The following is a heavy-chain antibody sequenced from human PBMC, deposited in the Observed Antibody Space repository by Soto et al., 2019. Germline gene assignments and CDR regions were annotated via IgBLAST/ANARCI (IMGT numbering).Heavy chain of an antibody. D-gene: IGHD3-10*01. CDR1: GFSLSTGGMC. J-gene: IGHJ3*02. Sequence: GPTLVNPTQTLTLTCTFSGFSLSTGGMCVNWIRQPPGKALEWLARIDWEDDKYYTTSLKTRLTISKDTSKNQVVLRMTNMDPVDTATYYCARAYYYGSGRGLDIWGQGTMVTVSS. V-gene: IGHV2-70*11. CDR3: ARAYYYGSGRGLDI. CDR2: IDWEDDK.